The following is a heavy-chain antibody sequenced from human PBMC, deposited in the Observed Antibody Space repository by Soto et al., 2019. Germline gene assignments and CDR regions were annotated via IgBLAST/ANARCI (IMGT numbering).Heavy chain of an antibody. V-gene: IGHV3-48*02. J-gene: IGHJ5*01. D-gene: IGHD5-12*01. Sequence: EVQLVESGGGLAQPGGSLRLSCAASGFTFSTYSMNWVRQAPGKGLVWLSYISSTSKTVYHADSVKGRFTISRDNAENSLYLQMDSLRDEDTAVYYCARDRSGYNLGWFDSWGQGTLVTVSS. CDR2: ISSTSKTV. CDR3: ARDRSGYNLGWFDS. CDR1: GFTFSTYS.